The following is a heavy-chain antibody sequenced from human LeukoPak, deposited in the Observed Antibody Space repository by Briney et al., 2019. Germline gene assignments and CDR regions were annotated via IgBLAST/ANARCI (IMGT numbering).Heavy chain of an antibody. CDR3: ARDMSSGWYDY. J-gene: IGHJ4*02. D-gene: IGHD6-19*01. Sequence: GGSLRPSCAASGFTFSSYGMHWVRQAPGKGLEWVAVIWYDGSNKYYADSVKGRFTISRDNSKNTLYLQMNGLRAEDTAVYYCARDMSSGWYDYWGQGTLVTVSS. CDR2: IWYDGSNK. CDR1: GFTFSSYG. V-gene: IGHV3-33*01.